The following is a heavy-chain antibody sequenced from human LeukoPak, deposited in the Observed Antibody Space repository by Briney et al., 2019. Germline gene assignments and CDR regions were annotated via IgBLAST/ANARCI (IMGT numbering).Heavy chain of an antibody. CDR2: MNPNSGNT. Sequence: ASVKVSCKASGYTFTSYDINWVRQATGQGLEWMGWMNPNSGNTGYAQKFQGRVTMTRNTSISTAYMELSSLRSEDTAVYYCARGRRYYYGSGSRYYYMDVWGKGTTVTIPS. V-gene: IGHV1-8*01. D-gene: IGHD3-10*01. CDR3: ARGRRYYYGSGSRYYYMDV. CDR1: GYTFTSYD. J-gene: IGHJ6*03.